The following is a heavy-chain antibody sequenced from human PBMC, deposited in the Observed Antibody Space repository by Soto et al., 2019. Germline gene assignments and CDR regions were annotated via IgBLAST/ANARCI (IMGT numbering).Heavy chain of an antibody. CDR1: GFTFSSFV. Sequence: EVQLVESGGGLVQPGGSLRLSCAASGFTFSSFVMNWVRQAPGKGLEWLSYIGSSSSTIYYADSVKGRFTISRDNAKNALYLQMNSLRAEETAVYYCARERYSYGLCRYWGQGTLVTVSS. D-gene: IGHD5-18*01. CDR2: IGSSSSTI. CDR3: ARERYSYGLCRY. V-gene: IGHV3-48*01. J-gene: IGHJ4*02.